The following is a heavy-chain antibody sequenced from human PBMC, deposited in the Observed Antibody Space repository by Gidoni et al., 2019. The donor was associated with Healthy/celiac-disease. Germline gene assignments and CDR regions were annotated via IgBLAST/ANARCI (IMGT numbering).Heavy chain of an antibody. CDR2: INAGNGNT. CDR3: ARGGNDYTLRTPYYYYGMDV. Sequence: QVQLVQSGAEEKKPGASVKVSCKASGYTFTSYAIHWVRQAPGQRLEWMGWINAGNGNTKYSQKFQGRVTITRDTSASTAYMELSSLRSEDTAVYYCARGGNDYTLRTPYYYYGMDVWGQGTTVTVSS. V-gene: IGHV1-3*05. J-gene: IGHJ6*02. D-gene: IGHD4-4*01. CDR1: GYTFTSYA.